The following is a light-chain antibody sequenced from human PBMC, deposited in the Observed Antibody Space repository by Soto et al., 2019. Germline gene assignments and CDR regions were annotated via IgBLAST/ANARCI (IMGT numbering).Light chain of an antibody. Sequence: QSALTQPASVSGSPGQSLTISCTGTGSDIGGYNFVSWYQQHPGKAPKVTLYEVRNRPSGVSSRFSGAKSGNTASLTISGLQAEDEADYYCSSFSSTTTLLVFGGGTQLTVL. CDR3: SSFSSTTTLLV. V-gene: IGLV2-14*01. J-gene: IGLJ3*02. CDR1: GSDIGGYNF. CDR2: EVR.